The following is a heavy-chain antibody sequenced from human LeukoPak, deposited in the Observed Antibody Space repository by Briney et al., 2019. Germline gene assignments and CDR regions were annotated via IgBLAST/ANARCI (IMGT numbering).Heavy chain of an antibody. J-gene: IGHJ5*02. CDR1: GYTFTSYA. CDR2: INAGNGNT. CDR3: ARGAAAGTGDWFDP. V-gene: IGHV1-3*01. Sequence: ASVKVSCKASGYTFTSYAMHWVRQAPGQRLEWMGWINAGNGNTKYSQKFQGRVTITRDTSASTAYMELSSPRSEDTAVYYCARGAAAGTGDWFDPWGQGTLVTVSS. D-gene: IGHD6-13*01.